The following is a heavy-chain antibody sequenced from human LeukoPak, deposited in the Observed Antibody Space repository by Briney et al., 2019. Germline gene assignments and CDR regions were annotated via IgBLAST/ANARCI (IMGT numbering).Heavy chain of an antibody. D-gene: IGHD1-26*01. V-gene: IGHV4-38-2*01. J-gene: IGHJ4*02. Sequence: PSETLSLTCAVSGFSISSGYYWGWIRQPPGKGPDWIASVYHSGSTYYNPSLKSRVSMSVDTSKNQFSLKLSSVTAADTAVYYCAHSGSYYSFDSWGQGALFSVSS. CDR1: GFSISSGYY. CDR2: VYHSGST. CDR3: AHSGSYYSFDS.